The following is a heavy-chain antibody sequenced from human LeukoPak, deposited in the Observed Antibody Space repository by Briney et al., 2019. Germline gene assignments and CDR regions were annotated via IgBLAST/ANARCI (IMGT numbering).Heavy chain of an antibody. J-gene: IGHJ4*02. Sequence: PGGSLRLSCAASGFTFSSYAMSWARQAPGKGLEWVSAISGSGGSTYYADSVTGRFTISRDNSKNTVYLQMNSLRAEDTAVYYCAKSFLAVAGVDGYWGQGTLVTVSS. CDR1: GFTFSSYA. D-gene: IGHD6-19*01. CDR3: AKSFLAVAGVDGY. CDR2: ISGSGGST. V-gene: IGHV3-23*01.